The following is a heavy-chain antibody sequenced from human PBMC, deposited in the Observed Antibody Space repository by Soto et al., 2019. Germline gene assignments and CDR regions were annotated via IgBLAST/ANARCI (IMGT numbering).Heavy chain of an antibody. CDR2: ISPMFGAA. Sequence: QVQLVQSGAEMKKPGSSVKVSCQSSGGTFNTYAMNWVRQAPGQGPEWMGDISPMFGAANYAPKFQGRVTITADECTGTSYMQLSSLMSEDTAVYFCAREVQVHTPAFVYWGQGTLVPVSS. V-gene: IGHV1-69*19. CDR3: AREVQVHTPAFVY. D-gene: IGHD3-10*01. CDR1: GGTFNTYA. J-gene: IGHJ4*02.